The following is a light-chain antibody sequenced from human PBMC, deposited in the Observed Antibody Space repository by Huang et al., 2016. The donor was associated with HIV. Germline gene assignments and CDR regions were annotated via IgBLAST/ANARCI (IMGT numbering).Light chain of an antibody. CDR3: LQDFNYPRT. V-gene: IGKV1-6*01. Sequence: AIQMTQSPSSLSASLGDRITSTCRARQGIRNDLGWYQHKPGKAPKLLIYAASELQVGVPLRFRGSGSGTDFTLIITSLQPEDVGTYYCLQDFNYPRTFGQGTTVNI. CDR2: AAS. CDR1: QGIRND. J-gene: IGKJ1*01.